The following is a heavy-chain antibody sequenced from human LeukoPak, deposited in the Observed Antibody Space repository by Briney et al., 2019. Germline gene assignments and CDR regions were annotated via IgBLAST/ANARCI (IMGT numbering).Heavy chain of an antibody. D-gene: IGHD3-22*01. CDR3: AKDTQMIVVDPFDY. CDR2: IYSGGTT. V-gene: IGHV3-53*01. J-gene: IGHJ4*02. Sequence: PGGSLRLSCAASEFSVGSNYMTWVRQAPGKGLEWVSLIYSGGTTYYADSVKGRFTISRDNSKNTLYLQMNSLRAEDTAVYYCAKDTQMIVVDPFDYWGQGTLVTVSS. CDR1: EFSVGSNY.